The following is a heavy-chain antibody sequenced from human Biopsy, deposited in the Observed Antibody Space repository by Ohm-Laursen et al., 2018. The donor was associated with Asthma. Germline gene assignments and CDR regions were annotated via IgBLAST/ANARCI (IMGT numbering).Heavy chain of an antibody. CDR2: IWFDGSKK. V-gene: IGHV3-33*08. CDR1: GFTVSTNG. Sequence: SLRLSCAASGFTVSTNGMSWVRQPPGKGLEWVGVIWFDGSKKYYADSVKGRFTISRDNSKKMLYLQMNSLRAEDTAVYYCATNSGAYKNSLGDGLDVWGQGTTVIVSS. D-gene: IGHD1-26*01. CDR3: ATNSGAYKNSLGDGLDV. J-gene: IGHJ6*02.